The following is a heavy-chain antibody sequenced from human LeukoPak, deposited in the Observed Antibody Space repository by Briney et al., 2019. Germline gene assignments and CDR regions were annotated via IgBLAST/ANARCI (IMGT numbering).Heavy chain of an antibody. J-gene: IGHJ3*02. V-gene: IGHV6-1*01. D-gene: IGHD3/OR15-3a*01. CDR3: ARGWTRDGFNI. CDR2: TYYNSKWYN. Sequence: SQTLSLTCVISGDSVSNNAWNWVRQTPSGGLECLGRTYYNSKWYNDYAESVKSRISINPDTSKNQFSLQSNSVTPEDTAVYYCARGWTRDGFNIWGQGTMVTVSS. CDR1: GDSVSNNA.